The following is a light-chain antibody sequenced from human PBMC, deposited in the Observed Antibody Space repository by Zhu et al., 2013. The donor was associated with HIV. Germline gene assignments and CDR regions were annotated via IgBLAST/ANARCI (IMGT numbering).Light chain of an antibody. CDR3: QQYFRTPLT. Sequence: DIVMTQSPDSLTVSLGETATINCKSSQSLLYSSDSKNFLAWFQQKPGQSPKLLIYWSSTRESGVPDRFSGSGSGTDFILTISSVQADDVALYYCQQYFRTPLTFGGGTKLEIK. CDR1: QSLLYSSDSKNF. J-gene: IGKJ4*01. V-gene: IGKV4-1*01. CDR2: WSS.